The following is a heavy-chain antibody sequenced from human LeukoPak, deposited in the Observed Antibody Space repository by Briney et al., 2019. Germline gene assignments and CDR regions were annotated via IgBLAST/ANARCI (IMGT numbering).Heavy chain of an antibody. CDR3: ARTPSGSYFD. J-gene: IGHJ4*02. CDR1: GGSISSYY. V-gene: IGHV4-59*01. CDR2: IYYSGST. Sequence: PSETLSLTCTVSGGSISSYYWSWIRQPPGKGLEWIGYIYYSGSTNYNPSLKSRVTISVDTSKNQFSLKPSSVTAADTAVYYCARTPSGSYFDWGQGTLVTVSS. D-gene: IGHD1-26*01.